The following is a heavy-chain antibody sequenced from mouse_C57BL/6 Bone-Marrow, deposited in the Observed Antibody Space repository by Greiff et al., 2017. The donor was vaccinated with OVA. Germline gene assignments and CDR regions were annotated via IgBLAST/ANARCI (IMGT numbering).Heavy chain of an antibody. J-gene: IGHJ1*03. CDR1: GYTFTSYW. D-gene: IGHD2-5*01. V-gene: IGHV1-64*01. Sequence: QVQLQQPGAELVKPGASVKLSCKTSGYTFTSYWMHWVKQRPGQGLEWIGMIRPNSGSTNYNEKFKSKATLTVDKSSSTAYMQLSSLTSEDSAVYYCARGGFYYSNYVGWYFDVWGTGTTVTVSS. CDR3: ARGGFYYSNYVGWYFDV. CDR2: IRPNSGST.